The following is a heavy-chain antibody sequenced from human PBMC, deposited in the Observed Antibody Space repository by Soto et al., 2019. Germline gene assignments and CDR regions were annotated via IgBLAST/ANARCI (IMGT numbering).Heavy chain of an antibody. J-gene: IGHJ4*02. CDR1: GFTFSSYG. D-gene: IGHD2-2*02. V-gene: IGHV3-30*18. Sequence: QVQLVESGGGVVQPRRSLRLSCAASGFTFSSYGMHWVRQAPGKGLEWVAVISYDGSNKYYADSVKGRFTISRDNSKNTLYLQMNSLRAEDTAVYYCAKEHERGPAAIVGGLGYWGQGTLVTVSS. CDR3: AKEHERGPAAIVGGLGY. CDR2: ISYDGSNK.